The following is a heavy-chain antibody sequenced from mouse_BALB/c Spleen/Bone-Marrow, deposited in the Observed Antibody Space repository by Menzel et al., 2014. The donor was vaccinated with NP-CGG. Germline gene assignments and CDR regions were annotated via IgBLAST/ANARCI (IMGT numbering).Heavy chain of an antibody. CDR1: GFSLTSYG. J-gene: IGHJ4*01. Sequence: VKLMESGPGLVAPSQSLSITCTVSGFSLTSYGVHWVRQPPGKGLEWLGVIWAGGSTNYNSAHMSRLSISKDNSKSQVFLKMNSLQTDDTAMYYCARVTTATGGMDYWGQGTSVTVSS. CDR3: ARVTTATGGMDY. D-gene: IGHD1-2*01. V-gene: IGHV2-9*02. CDR2: IWAGGST.